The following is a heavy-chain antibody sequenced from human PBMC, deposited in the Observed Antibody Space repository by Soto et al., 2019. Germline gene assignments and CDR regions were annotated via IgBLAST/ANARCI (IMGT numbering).Heavy chain of an antibody. J-gene: IGHJ6*03. Sequence: PSETLSLTCTVSGGSISSSSYYWGWIRQPPGKGLEWIGSIYYSGSTCYNPSLKSRVTISVDTSKNQFSLKLSSVTAADTAVYYRARHVPTEYYYYYYMDVWGKGTTVTVSS. CDR1: GGSISSSSYY. D-gene: IGHD2-21*02. CDR3: ARHVPTEYYYYYYMDV. CDR2: IYYSGST. V-gene: IGHV4-39*01.